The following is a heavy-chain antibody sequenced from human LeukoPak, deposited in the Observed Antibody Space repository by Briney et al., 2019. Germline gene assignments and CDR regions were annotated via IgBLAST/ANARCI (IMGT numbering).Heavy chain of an antibody. V-gene: IGHV3-49*05. D-gene: IGHD3-3*01. J-gene: IGHJ3*02. Sequence: KPGRSLRLSCAASGFTFSSYAMSWFRQAPGKGLEWVGFIRSKAYGGTTEYAASVKGRFTISRDDSKSIAYLQMNSLKTEDTAVYYCTRGVLRFLEWLPHAFDIWGQGTMVTVSS. CDR3: TRGVLRFLEWLPHAFDI. CDR1: GFTFSSYA. CDR2: IRSKAYGGTT.